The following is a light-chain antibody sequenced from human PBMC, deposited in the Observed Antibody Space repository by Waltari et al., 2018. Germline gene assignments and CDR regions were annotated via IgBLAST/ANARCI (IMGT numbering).Light chain of an antibody. V-gene: IGKV3-20*01. Sequence: VLTQSPGTLSLSPGERATLSCRASQNIGNNYLAWYQQKPGQAPTLLIFGASSRATGIPDRFSGSGSGTDFTLTISRLEPEDFAVYYCQQYVGSPPWTFGQGTKVEIK. CDR1: QNIGNNY. CDR2: GAS. CDR3: QQYVGSPPWT. J-gene: IGKJ1*01.